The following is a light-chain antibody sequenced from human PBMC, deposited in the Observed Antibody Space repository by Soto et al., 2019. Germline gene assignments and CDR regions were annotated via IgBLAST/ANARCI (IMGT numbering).Light chain of an antibody. V-gene: IGLV2-8*01. CDR1: SSDVGGYNY. J-gene: IGLJ2*01. CDR2: EVS. CDR3: SSYAGSNNLL. Sequence: QSVLTQPRSASGSPGQSVTISCTGTSSDVGGYNYVSWYQQHPGKAPKLMIYEVSKRPSGVPDRFSGSKSDNTASLTVSGLQAEDEADYYCSSYAGSNNLLFGGGTKVTVL.